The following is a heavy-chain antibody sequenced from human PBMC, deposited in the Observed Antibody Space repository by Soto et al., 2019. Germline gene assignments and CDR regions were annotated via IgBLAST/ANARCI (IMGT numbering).Heavy chain of an antibody. V-gene: IGHV3-23*01. CDR3: AKDLGFPFKARDSDY. D-gene: IGHD3-16*01. CDR2: ISGSGGST. CDR1: GFTFSSYS. Sequence: GVLRLSCAASGFTFSSYSMSWVRQAPGKGLEWVSAISGSGGSTYYADSVKGRFTISRDNSKNTLCLQMNSLRAEDTAVYYCAKDLGFPFKARDSDYWGQGTLVTGSS. J-gene: IGHJ4*02.